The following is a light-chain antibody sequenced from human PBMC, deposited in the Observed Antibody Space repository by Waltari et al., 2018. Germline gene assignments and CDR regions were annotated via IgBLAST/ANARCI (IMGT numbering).Light chain of an antibody. CDR3: CSYAGRRSLM. Sequence: QSALTQTASVSGSPGQSITLSCTGTSSTIGSPNLVSWYQKSPGKAPRLIIYEDNKRPSGASNRFSGSKSGNTASLTIFGLQAEDEGEYYCCSYAGRRSLMFGGGTKVTVL. CDR1: SSTIGSPNL. V-gene: IGLV2-23*01. CDR2: EDN. J-gene: IGLJ3*02.